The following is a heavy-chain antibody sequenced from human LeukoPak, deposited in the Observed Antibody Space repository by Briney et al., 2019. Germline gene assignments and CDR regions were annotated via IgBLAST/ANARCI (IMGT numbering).Heavy chain of an antibody. V-gene: IGHV4-4*02. J-gene: IGHJ4*02. CDR3: ARGPLYYYDTSGYYFDY. D-gene: IGHD3-22*01. CDR1: GGSISSSNW. Sequence: SGTLSLTCAVSGGSISSSNWWSWVRQPPGKGLEWIGAIYHSGSTNYNPPLKRRVPISVDTSKNQFSLKLGSVTAAAPAVYYCARGPLYYYDTSGYYFDYWGQGTLVTVSS. CDR2: IYHSGST.